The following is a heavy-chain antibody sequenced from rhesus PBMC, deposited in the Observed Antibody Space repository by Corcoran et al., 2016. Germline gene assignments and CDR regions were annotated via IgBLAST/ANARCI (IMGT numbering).Heavy chain of an antibody. CDR2: IEGKSAST. CDR3: ARSGRTGYNYYFDY. Sequence: QVKLQQWGEGLVKPSETLSLTCAVYGGSISGYYWSWIRQPPGKGLEWCGNIEGKSASTTSNPPPKNRVTISKDTSKNQFSRKLSSVTAADTAVYYCARSGRTGYNYYFDYWGQGVLVTVSS. J-gene: IGHJ4*01. CDR1: GGSISGYY. V-gene: IGHV4-73*01. D-gene: IGHD1-26*01.